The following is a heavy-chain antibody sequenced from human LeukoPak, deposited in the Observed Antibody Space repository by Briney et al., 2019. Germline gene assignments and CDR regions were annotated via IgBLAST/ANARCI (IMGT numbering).Heavy chain of an antibody. CDR3: VRDVRGIGQAYYYMDV. Sequence: PGGSLRLSCEASGMIFNNHWMHWIRQAPGKGLVWVARINKDGSSTTYSDSVRGRLTISRDNARNTLSLQMNSLRAEDTALYYCVRDVRGIGQAYYYMDVWGKGTTVTVSS. CDR1: GMIFNNHW. J-gene: IGHJ6*03. V-gene: IGHV3-74*01. D-gene: IGHD3/OR15-3a*01. CDR2: INKDGSST.